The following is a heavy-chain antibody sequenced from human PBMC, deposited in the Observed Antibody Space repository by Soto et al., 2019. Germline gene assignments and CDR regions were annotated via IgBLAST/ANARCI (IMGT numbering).Heavy chain of an antibody. CDR2: IIPIFGTA. Sequence: QVQLVQSGAELKKPGSSVTVSCQASVGTFSSYAIRWVRQAPGQGLEWMGGIIPIFGTANYAQKFQGRVTITADESTRTADMELSSLRSEDTAVYYCARSHGHSSGFTCGQGTLVTVSS. V-gene: IGHV1-69*01. CDR1: VGTFSSYA. CDR3: ARSHGHSSGFT. D-gene: IGHD3-22*01. J-gene: IGHJ5*02.